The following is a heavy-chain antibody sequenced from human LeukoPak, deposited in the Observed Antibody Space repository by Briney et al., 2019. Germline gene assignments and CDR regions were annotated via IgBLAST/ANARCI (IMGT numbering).Heavy chain of an antibody. V-gene: IGHV1-69*05. CDR2: IIPIFGTA. J-gene: IGHJ4*02. CDR1: GGTFSSYA. CDR3: ARASAAGVPD. Sequence: ASVKVSCKASGGTFSSYAISWVRQAPGQGLEWIGRIIPIFGTANYAQKFQGRVTITTDESTSTAYMELSSLRSEDTAVYYCARASAAGVPDWGQGTLVTVSS. D-gene: IGHD6-19*01.